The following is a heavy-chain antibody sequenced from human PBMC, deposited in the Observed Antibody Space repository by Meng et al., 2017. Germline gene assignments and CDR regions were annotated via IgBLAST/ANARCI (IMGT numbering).Heavy chain of an antibody. CDR1: GGSSSSSNW. V-gene: IGHV4-4*02. D-gene: IGHD6-19*01. CDR2: IYHSGST. CDR3: ARDRGAVAGTNFDY. Sequence: QVQLQESGPGLVKSSGNLSLTCAVSGGSSSSSNWWSWVRQPPGKGLEWIGEIYHSGSTNYNPSLKSRVTISVDKSKNQFSLKLSSVTAADTAVYYCARDRGAVAGTNFDYWGQGTLVTVSS. J-gene: IGHJ4*02.